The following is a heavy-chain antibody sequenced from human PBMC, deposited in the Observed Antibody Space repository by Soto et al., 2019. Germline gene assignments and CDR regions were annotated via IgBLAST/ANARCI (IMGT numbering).Heavy chain of an antibody. V-gene: IGHV1-18*01. D-gene: IGHD1-26*01. J-gene: IGHJ5*02. CDR3: ARVVGALGHWFDP. Sequence: QVQLVQSGGEVKKPGASVKVSCKASGYTFTSYGISWVRQAPGQGLEWMGRSSAYNGNTNYAQKLQGRVTMTTDKSTSTAYMDLRSLRSDDTAVYYCARVVGALGHWFDPWGQGTLVTVSS. CDR1: GYTFTSYG. CDR2: SSAYNGNT.